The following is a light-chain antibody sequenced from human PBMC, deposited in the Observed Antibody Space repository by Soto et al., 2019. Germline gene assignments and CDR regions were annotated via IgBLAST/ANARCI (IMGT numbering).Light chain of an antibody. CDR3: QQYNSYYT. J-gene: IGKJ2*01. Sequence: DIQMTQSPSTLSASVGDRVTITCRASQSISSWLAWYQKKPRKAPKLLIYKASSFESGVPSRFSGSGSGTEFTLTISSLQPDDLATYDCQQYNSYYTFGQGTKLEIK. V-gene: IGKV1-5*03. CDR2: KAS. CDR1: QSISSW.